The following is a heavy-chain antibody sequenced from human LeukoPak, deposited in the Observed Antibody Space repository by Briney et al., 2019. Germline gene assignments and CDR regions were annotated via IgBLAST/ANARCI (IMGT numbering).Heavy chain of an antibody. Sequence: VASVKVSCKASGYTFNSYGISWVRQAPGQGLEWMAWISGYNGKTNYAQKFQGRGTMTTDRSTSTAYMELRSLTSDDTAVYYCARSDVWGELHLDYWGQGTLVTVSS. CDR3: ARSDVWGELHLDY. CDR1: GYTFNSYG. D-gene: IGHD3-16*01. V-gene: IGHV1-18*01. CDR2: ISGYNGKT. J-gene: IGHJ4*02.